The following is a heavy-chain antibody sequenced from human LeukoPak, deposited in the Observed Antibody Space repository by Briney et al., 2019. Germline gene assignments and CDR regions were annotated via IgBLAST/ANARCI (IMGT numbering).Heavy chain of an antibody. CDR2: IYHSGST. Sequence: SETLSLTCTVSGYSISSGYYWGWIRPPPGKGLEWIGIIYHSGSTYYNPSLKSRVTISVDTSKNQFSLKLSSVTAADTAVYYCARDFGFWSGYSSFDYWGQGTLVTVSS. V-gene: IGHV4-38-2*02. CDR1: GYSISSGYY. CDR3: ARDFGFWSGYSSFDY. D-gene: IGHD3-3*01. J-gene: IGHJ4*02.